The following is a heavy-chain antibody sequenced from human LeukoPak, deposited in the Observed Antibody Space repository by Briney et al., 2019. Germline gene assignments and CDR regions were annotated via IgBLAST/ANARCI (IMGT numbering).Heavy chain of an antibody. J-gene: IGHJ4*02. CDR1: GFTFSSYA. V-gene: IGHV3-30*04. D-gene: IGHD1-26*01. Sequence: GGSLRLSCAASGFTFSSYAMHWVRQAPGKGLEWVAVISYDGSNKYYADSVKGRFTISRDNSKNTLYLQMNSLRAEDTAVYYCARGGDKWELKLDYWGQGTLATVSS. CDR2: ISYDGSNK. CDR3: ARGGDKWELKLDY.